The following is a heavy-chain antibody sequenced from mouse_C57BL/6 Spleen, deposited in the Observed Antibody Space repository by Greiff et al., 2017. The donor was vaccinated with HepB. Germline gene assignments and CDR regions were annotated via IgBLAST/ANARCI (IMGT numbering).Heavy chain of an antibody. V-gene: IGHV1-39*01. D-gene: IGHD1-1*01. CDR2: INPNYGTT. Sequence: VQLKQSGPELVKPGASVKISCKASGYSFTDYNMNWVKQSNGKSLEWIGVINPNYGTTSYNQKFKGKATLTVDQSSSTAYMQLNSLTSEDSAVYYCATNYYGSSYGAMDYWGQGTSVTVSS. CDR3: ATNYYGSSYGAMDY. CDR1: GYSFTDYN. J-gene: IGHJ4*01.